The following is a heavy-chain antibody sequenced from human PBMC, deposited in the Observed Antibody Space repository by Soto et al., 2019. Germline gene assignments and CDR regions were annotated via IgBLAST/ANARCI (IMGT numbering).Heavy chain of an antibody. CDR2: IYFSGRN. J-gene: IGHJ6*02. D-gene: IGHD5-18*01. Sequence: PSETLSLTCSVSGGSISSHSHYWGWIRQPPGKGLEWIGSIYFSGRNYYNTSLKSRVTMSTDMSKNQFSLNLTSVTAADTAVYFCARGRLLHSYGNQYYYGMDVWGQGTTVTVSS. V-gene: IGHV4-39*01. CDR3: ARGRLLHSYGNQYYYGMDV. CDR1: GGSISSHSHY.